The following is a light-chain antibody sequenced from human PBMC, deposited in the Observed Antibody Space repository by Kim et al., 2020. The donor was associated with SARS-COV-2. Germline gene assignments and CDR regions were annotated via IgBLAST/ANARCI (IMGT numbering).Light chain of an antibody. J-gene: IGLJ3*02. V-gene: IGLV3-19*01. CDR2: GKN. CDR1: SLRSYY. Sequence: SSELTQDPAVSVALGQTVRITCQGDSLRSYYASWYQQKPGQAPVLVIYGKNNQPSVIPDRFSGSSSGNTASLTITGAQAEDEADYYCNSRDSSGNHLVFG. CDR3: NSRDSSGNHLV.